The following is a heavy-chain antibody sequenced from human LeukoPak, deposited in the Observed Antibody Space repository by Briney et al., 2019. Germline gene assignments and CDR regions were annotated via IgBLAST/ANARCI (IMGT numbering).Heavy chain of an antibody. CDR3: AKHKENYGDSCLDDY. J-gene: IGHJ4*02. V-gene: IGHV3-23*01. CDR1: RFTFSSYA. D-gene: IGHD4-17*01. CDR2: ISGSGVTT. Sequence: GGSLRLSCEASRFTFSSYAMSLVRQAQGTGLEWVSAISGSGVTTHYAGSVKGRFSISRDNSKNTLYLQMNSLRGEDTAVYYCAKHKENYGDSCLDDYWGQGTLVTVSS.